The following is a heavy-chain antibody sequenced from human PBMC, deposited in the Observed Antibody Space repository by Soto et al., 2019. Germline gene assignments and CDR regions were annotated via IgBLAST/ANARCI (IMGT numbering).Heavy chain of an antibody. Sequence: QVQLAESGGGVVQPGRSLRLSCAASGFSFNNHGMHWVRQAPGKGLERVAVIWYDGSYKYYADSVKGRFTISRDNSKNTLYLQMNSLRAEDTALYYCARQRMVSYYFDSWGQGTLVTVSS. CDR3: ARQRMVSYYFDS. CDR2: IWYDGSYK. J-gene: IGHJ4*02. CDR1: GFSFNNHG. D-gene: IGHD2-8*01. V-gene: IGHV3-33*01.